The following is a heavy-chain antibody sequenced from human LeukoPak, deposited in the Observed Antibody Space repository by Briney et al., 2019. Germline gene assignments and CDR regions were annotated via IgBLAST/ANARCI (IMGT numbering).Heavy chain of an antibody. V-gene: IGHV4-34*01. CDR1: GGSFSGYY. J-gene: IGHJ4*02. CDR3: ARGLRDY. CDR2: INHSGST. Sequence: SETLSLTCAVYGGSFSGYYWSWIRQPPGKGLEWIGEINHSGSTNYNPSLKSRVTISVDTSKNQYSLKLSSVTAADTAVYYCARGLRDYWGQGTLVTVSS.